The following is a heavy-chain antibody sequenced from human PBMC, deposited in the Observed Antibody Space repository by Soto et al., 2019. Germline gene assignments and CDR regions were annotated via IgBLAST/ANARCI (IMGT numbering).Heavy chain of an antibody. J-gene: IGHJ4*02. CDR3: ARVAIGGRWTFRIDY. D-gene: IGHD3-16*02. Sequence: SGGSLRLSCAASGFTFSSYSMNWVRQAPGKGLEWVSSISSSSSYIYYADSVKGRFTISRDNAKNSLYLQMNSLRAEDTAVYYCARVAIGGRWTFRIDYWGQGTLVTISS. V-gene: IGHV3-21*01. CDR1: GFTFSSYS. CDR2: ISSSSSYI.